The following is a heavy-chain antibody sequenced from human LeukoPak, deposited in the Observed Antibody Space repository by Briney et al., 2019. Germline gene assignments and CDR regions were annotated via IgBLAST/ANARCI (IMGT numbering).Heavy chain of an antibody. CDR3: AKASTTMHLGMGGFFDY. Sequence: TGGSLRLSCATSGFTFDDYAMHWVRQAPGKGLEWVSGISWNSGSIGYADSVKGRFTISRDNTKNSLFLQMNSLRPEDTAFYYCAKASTTMHLGMGGFFDYWGQGTLVTVSS. V-gene: IGHV3-9*01. CDR1: GFTFDDYA. J-gene: IGHJ4*02. D-gene: IGHD7-27*01. CDR2: ISWNSGSI.